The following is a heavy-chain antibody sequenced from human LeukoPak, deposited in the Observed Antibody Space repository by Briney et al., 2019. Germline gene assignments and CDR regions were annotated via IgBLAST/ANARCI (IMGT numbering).Heavy chain of an antibody. D-gene: IGHD3-3*01. J-gene: IGHJ4*02. Sequence: GGSLRLSCAASGFTFSSYEMNWVRQAPGKGMEWVSYVSGSGSTIYYADSVEGRFTISRDNAKNTLYLQMNSLRAEDTAVYYCAKGEAYDFWSGLFDYWGQGTLVTVSS. CDR1: GFTFSSYE. V-gene: IGHV3-48*03. CDR3: AKGEAYDFWSGLFDY. CDR2: VSGSGSTI.